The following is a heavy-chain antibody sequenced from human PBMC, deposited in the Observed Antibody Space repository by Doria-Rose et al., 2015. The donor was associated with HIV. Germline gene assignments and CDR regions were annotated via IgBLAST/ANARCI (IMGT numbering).Heavy chain of an antibody. CDR2: IFSDDER. Sequence: QESGPALVKPTETLTLTCTVSGVSLSSPGMGVSWIRQPPGKALEWLASIFSDDERSYNTSLQSRLTISRGTSKGQVVLTMTDMDPEDTATYYCARIKSSRWYHKYYVDFWGQGTLVIVSA. D-gene: IGHD6-13*01. CDR1: GVSLSSPGMG. CDR3: ARIKSSRWYHKYYVDF. J-gene: IGHJ4*02. V-gene: IGHV2-26*01.